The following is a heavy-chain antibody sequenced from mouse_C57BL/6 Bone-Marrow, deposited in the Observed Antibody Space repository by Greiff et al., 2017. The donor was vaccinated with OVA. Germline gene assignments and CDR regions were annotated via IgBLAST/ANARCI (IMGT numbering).Heavy chain of an antibody. J-gene: IGHJ4*01. D-gene: IGHD1-1*01. CDR2: ISNGGGST. Sequence: EVHLVESGGGLVQPGGSLKLSCAASGFTFSDYYMYWVRQTPEKRLEWVAYISNGGGSTYYPDTVKGRFTISRDNAKNTLYLQMSRLKSEDTAMYYCARQDGSRGYAMDYWGQGTSVTVSS. V-gene: IGHV5-12*01. CDR1: GFTFSDYY. CDR3: ARQDGSRGYAMDY.